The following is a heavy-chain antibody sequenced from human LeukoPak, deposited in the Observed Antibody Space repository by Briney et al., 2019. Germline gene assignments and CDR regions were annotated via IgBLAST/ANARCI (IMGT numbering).Heavy chain of an antibody. J-gene: IGHJ4*02. CDR3: ARDPDWEAVTGQFDY. D-gene: IGHD6-19*01. CDR1: GYTFTSYY. CDR2: INPSGGST. V-gene: IGHV1-46*01. Sequence: ASVKVSCTASGYTFTSYYMHWVRRAPGQGLEWMGIINPSGGSTSYAHKFQGRVTMTRDTSTSTVYMELSRLRSEDTVVYYCARDPDWEAVTGQFDYWGQGTLVTVSS.